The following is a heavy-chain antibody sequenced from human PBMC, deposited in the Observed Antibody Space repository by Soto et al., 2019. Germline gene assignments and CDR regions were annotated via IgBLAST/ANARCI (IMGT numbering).Heavy chain of an antibody. CDR2: IKQDGSEK. Sequence: EVQLVESGGGLVQPGGSLRLSCAASGFTFSSYWMSWVRQAPGKGLEWVANIKQDGSEKYYVDSVKGRFTISRDNAKNSLYLQMNRLRAEDTAVYYCAREGSAKGDAFDIWGQGTMVTVSS. CDR1: GFTFSSYW. V-gene: IGHV3-7*01. J-gene: IGHJ3*02. D-gene: IGHD2-15*01. CDR3: AREGSAKGDAFDI.